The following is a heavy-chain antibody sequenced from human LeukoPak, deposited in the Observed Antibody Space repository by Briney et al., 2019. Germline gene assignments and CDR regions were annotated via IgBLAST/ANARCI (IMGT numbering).Heavy chain of an antibody. CDR3: AKDIYSDAAAGPWFDP. J-gene: IGHJ5*02. D-gene: IGHD6-13*01. V-gene: IGHV3-9*01. CDR2: ISWNSGSI. CDR1: GFTFDDYA. Sequence: GRSLRLSCAASGFTFDDYAMHWVRQAPGKGLEWVSGISWNSGSIGYADSVKGRFTISRDNAKNSLYLQMNSLRAEDTALYYCAKDIYSDAAAGPWFDPWGQGTLVTVSS.